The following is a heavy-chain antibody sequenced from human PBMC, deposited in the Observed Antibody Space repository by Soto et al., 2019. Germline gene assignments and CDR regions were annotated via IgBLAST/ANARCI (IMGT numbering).Heavy chain of an antibody. J-gene: IGHJ4*02. V-gene: IGHV3-66*01. CDR1: GFTVSSNY. D-gene: IGHD2-8*01. CDR2: IYSGGTT. Sequence: EVQLVESGGGLVQPGGSLRLSCAVSGFTVSSNYMSWVRQAPGKGLEWVSVIYSGGTTFYADSVKGRFTISRDNSKNTLYLQMNNLRAEDTAVYYCARKPANGPHYYFDYWGQGTLVTVSS. CDR3: ARKPANGPHYYFDY.